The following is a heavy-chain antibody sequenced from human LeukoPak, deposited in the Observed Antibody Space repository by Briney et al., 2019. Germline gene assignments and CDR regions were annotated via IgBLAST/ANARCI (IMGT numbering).Heavy chain of an antibody. Sequence: GGSLRLSCAASGFTVSSNYMTWVRQAPGKGLEWVSVIYSGGSTYYADSVKGRFTISRDNSKNTLYLQMNSLRAEDTAVYYCALIVAGGAFYIRGQGTMVTVSS. V-gene: IGHV3-66*01. CDR2: IYSGGST. D-gene: IGHD5-12*01. CDR3: ALIVAGGAFYI. CDR1: GFTVSSNY. J-gene: IGHJ3*02.